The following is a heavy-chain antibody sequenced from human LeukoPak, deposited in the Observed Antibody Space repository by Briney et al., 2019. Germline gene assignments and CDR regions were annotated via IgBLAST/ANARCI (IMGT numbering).Heavy chain of an antibody. CDR1: GFIFSDYG. CDR3: AKDRLGRRTAAPQY. D-gene: IGHD6-13*01. J-gene: IGHJ4*02. V-gene: IGHV3-30*18. CDR2: ISYDGNKK. Sequence: GTSLRLSCAASGFIFSDYGMHWVHQTPGKGLEWVAVISYDGNKKYYADSVKGRFTISRDNSKNTLYVQMNSLSAEDTAVYYCAKDRLGRRTAAPQYWGQGTLVTVSS.